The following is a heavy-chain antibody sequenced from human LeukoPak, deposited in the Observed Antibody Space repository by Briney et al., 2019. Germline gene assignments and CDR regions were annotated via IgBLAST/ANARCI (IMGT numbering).Heavy chain of an antibody. J-gene: IGHJ6*02. Sequence: SQTLSLTCSVSGGSISSGNYYWSWIRQPAGKGLEWIGRIYTSGSTNYNPSLKSRVTISVDTSKNQFSLKLSSVTAADTAVYYCAATGYGSRYYYHYDMDVWGQGTTVTVSS. CDR3: AATGYGSRYYYHYDMDV. V-gene: IGHV4-61*02. D-gene: IGHD4-17*01. CDR2: IYTSGST. CDR1: GGSISSGNYY.